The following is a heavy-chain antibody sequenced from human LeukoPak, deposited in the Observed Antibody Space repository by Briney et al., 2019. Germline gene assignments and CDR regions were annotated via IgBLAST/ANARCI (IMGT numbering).Heavy chain of an antibody. V-gene: IGHV3-21*01. J-gene: IGHJ3*02. Sequence: GGSLRLSCAASGFTFSSYNMNWVRQAPGKGLEWVSSISGSGTYMFYPDSVKGRFTISRDNARNSLYLQMSSLRADDTAVYYCARDYYFASGTPHAFDIWGQGTMVTVSS. D-gene: IGHD3-10*01. CDR3: ARDYYFASGTPHAFDI. CDR1: GFTFSSYN. CDR2: ISGSGTYM.